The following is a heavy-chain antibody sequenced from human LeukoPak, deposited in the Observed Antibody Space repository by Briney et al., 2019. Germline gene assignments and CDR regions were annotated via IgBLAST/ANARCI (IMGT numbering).Heavy chain of an antibody. Sequence: SETLSLTCTVSGVSISGYYWIWIRQSPGRGLEWIGSVFYRDSFSYGGTTSYNPSLQSRVTISVDTSKNAFSLKLSSVTAADTAVYYCARQISGNKDYWGQGTLVTVSS. CDR3: ARQISGNKDY. CDR2: VFYRDSFSYGGTT. CDR1: GVSISGYY. D-gene: IGHD1/OR15-1a*01. J-gene: IGHJ4*02. V-gene: IGHV4-59*05.